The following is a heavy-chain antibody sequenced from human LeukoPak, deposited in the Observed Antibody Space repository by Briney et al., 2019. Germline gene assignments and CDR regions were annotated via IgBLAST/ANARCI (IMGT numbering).Heavy chain of an antibody. Sequence: PGGSLRLSCAASGFTFSSYAMHWVRQAPGQGPEWVGFIRSTPTGGTPEYAASVKGRFTISRDDSKGIAYLQMNSLQTEDTAVYYCTTLMSGRPDDWGQGTLVTVSS. V-gene: IGHV3-49*04. J-gene: IGHJ4*02. CDR2: IRSTPTGGTP. D-gene: IGHD6-6*01. CDR3: TTLMSGRPDD. CDR1: GFTFSSYA.